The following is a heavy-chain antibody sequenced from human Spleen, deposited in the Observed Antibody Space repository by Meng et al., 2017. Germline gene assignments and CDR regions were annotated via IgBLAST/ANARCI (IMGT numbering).Heavy chain of an antibody. Sequence: HQVVPVLLKPSDTLSPTCALYGGSFGGDYWSWIRQPPGEGLEWIGEINRSGSTNYNPSLKSRVTISADTSKNQFSLKLSSVTAADSAVYYCAGGRPTYYYGSGSFYFDPWGQGTLVTVSS. CDR3: AGGRPTYYYGSGSFYFDP. V-gene: IGHV4-34*01. D-gene: IGHD3-10*01. J-gene: IGHJ5*02. CDR1: GGSFGGDY. CDR2: INRSGST.